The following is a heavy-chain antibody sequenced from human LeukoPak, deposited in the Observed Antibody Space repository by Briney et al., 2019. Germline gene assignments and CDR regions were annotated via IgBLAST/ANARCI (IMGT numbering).Heavy chain of an antibody. CDR1: GFTFSSYS. J-gene: IGHJ4*02. CDR2: MSYDGTHK. V-gene: IGHV3-30*18. CDR3: AKDFGYGDCFDY. Sequence: PGGSLRLSCAASGFTFSSYSMNWVRQAPGKGLEWVAFMSYDGTHKYYSDSVRGRFTISRDNSKNTLLLQMNSLRSEDTAVYFCAKDFGYGDCFDYWGQGTLVTVSS. D-gene: IGHD4-17*01.